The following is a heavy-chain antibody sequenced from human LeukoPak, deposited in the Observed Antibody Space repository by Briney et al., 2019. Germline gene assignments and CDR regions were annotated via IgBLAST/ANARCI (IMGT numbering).Heavy chain of an antibody. J-gene: IGHJ3*02. V-gene: IGHV3-30*18. CDR3: GKEATLKSGNALDI. CDR1: GFTFSTSG. D-gene: IGHD5-12*01. Sequence: PGGSLRLSCAASGFTFSTSGMHWVRQAPGKGLEWVAVISYDGSNKYYADSVKGRFTISRDNSKNTLFLQINSLRAEDTAVYYCGKEATLKSGNALDIWGRGTMDSVSS. CDR2: ISYDGSNK.